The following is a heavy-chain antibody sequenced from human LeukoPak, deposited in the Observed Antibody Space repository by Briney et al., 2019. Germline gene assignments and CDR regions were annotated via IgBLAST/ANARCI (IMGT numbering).Heavy chain of an antibody. CDR3: ASDMASITMVRGASFDY. V-gene: IGHV3-7*03. Sequence: GGSLRLSCAASGFTFSSYWMSWVRQAPGKGLEWVANIKQDGSEKYYVDSVKGRFTISRDNAKNSLYLQMNSLRAEDTAVYYCASDMASITMVRGASFDYWGQGTLVTVSS. J-gene: IGHJ4*02. CDR2: IKQDGSEK. CDR1: GFTFSSYW. D-gene: IGHD3-10*01.